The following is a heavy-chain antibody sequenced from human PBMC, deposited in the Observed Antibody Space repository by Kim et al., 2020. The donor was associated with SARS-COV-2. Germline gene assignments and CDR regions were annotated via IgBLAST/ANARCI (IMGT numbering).Heavy chain of an antibody. J-gene: IGHJ1*01. Sequence: FGPTLVNPTQTLTLTCTFSGFSLSTSGMCVSWIRQPPGKALEWLARIDWDDDKYYSTSLKTRLTISKDTSKNQVVLTMTNMDPVDTATYYCARSGDCSSTSWQGYFQHWGQGTLVTVSS. CDR2: IDWDDDK. V-gene: IGHV2-70*11. CDR3: ARSGDCSSTSWQGYFQH. D-gene: IGHD2-2*01. CDR1: GFSLSTSGMC.